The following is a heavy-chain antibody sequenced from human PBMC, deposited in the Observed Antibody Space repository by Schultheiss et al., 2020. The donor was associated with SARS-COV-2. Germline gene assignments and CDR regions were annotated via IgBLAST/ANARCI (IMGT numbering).Heavy chain of an antibody. D-gene: IGHD6-19*01. CDR3: ARLTAAVAPLFDP. CDR2: IYYSGST. J-gene: IGHJ5*02. Sequence: SQTLSLTCTVSGGSISSSSYYWGWIRQPPGKGLEWIGSIYYSGSTYYNPSLKSRVTISVDTSKNQFSLKLSSVTAAGTAVYYCARLTAAVAPLFDPWGQGTLVTVSS. V-gene: IGHV4-39*01. CDR1: GGSISSSSYY.